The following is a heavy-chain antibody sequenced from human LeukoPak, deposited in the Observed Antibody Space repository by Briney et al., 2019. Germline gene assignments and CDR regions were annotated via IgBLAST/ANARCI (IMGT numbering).Heavy chain of an antibody. D-gene: IGHD2-2*01. J-gene: IGHJ4*02. Sequence: GGSLRLSCAASGFTVGSNYMSWVRQAPGKGLEWVSVIYSGGSTYYADSVKGRFTISRDNSKNTLYLQMNSLRAEDTAVYYCARVRKEYQLLLFDYWGQGTLVTVSS. CDR2: IYSGGST. V-gene: IGHV3-53*01. CDR3: ARVRKEYQLLLFDY. CDR1: GFTVGSNY.